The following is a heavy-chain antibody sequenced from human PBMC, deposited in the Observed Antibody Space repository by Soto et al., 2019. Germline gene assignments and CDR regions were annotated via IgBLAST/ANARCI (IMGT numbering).Heavy chain of an antibody. CDR1: GFTFSTYG. D-gene: IGHD1-26*01. Sequence: GGSLRLSCAASGFTFSTYGMHWVRQASGEGLEWVGRVRSEAKTYATAYAASVKGRSTISRDDSKNTAYLQMNSLKTEDTAVYYCTPEGAGFGYWGQGTLVTVSS. V-gene: IGHV3-73*01. CDR2: VRSEAKTYAT. J-gene: IGHJ4*02. CDR3: TPEGAGFGY.